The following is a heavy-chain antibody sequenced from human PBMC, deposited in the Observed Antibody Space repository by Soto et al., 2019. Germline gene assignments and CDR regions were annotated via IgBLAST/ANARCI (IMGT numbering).Heavy chain of an antibody. D-gene: IGHD1-7*01. CDR3: AKDPTTLLPDY. CDR1: GFTFSSYG. J-gene: IGHJ4*02. V-gene: IGHV3-30*18. CDR2: ISYDGSNK. Sequence: GGSLRLSCAASGFTFSSYGMHWVRQAPGKGLEWVAVISYDGSNKYYADSVKGRFTISRDNSKNTLYLQMNSLRAEDTAVYYCAKDPTTLLPDYWGQGTLVTVSS.